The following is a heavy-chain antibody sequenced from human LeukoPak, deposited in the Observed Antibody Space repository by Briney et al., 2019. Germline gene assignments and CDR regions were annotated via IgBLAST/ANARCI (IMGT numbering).Heavy chain of an antibody. CDR3: ATGSVGVVIIPFDY. CDR2: LSPSGAST. V-gene: IGHV3-23*01. CDR1: GFTFSTYA. Sequence: GGSLRLSCAASGFTFSTYAMSWVRQAPGKGLEWVSTLSPSGASTYYADSVKGRFTISRDNSKNTLYLQMNSLRAEDTAVYYCATGSVGVVIIPFDYWGQGTLVTVSS. J-gene: IGHJ4*02. D-gene: IGHD3-3*01.